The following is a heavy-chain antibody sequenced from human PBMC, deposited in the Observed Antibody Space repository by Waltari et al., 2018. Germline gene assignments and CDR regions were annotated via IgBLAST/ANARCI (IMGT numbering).Heavy chain of an antibody. CDR3: ARELGWLQGGVYFRAMDI. J-gene: IGHJ6*02. CDR2: IWYDGTNK. CDR1: GFTLNKHG. Sequence: QGQLVESGGGVVQPGGSLRLSCTASGFTLNKHGMQWVRQAPGRGLEWVAAIWYDGTNKNHANSVSGRFAISRDNSRNTLFLQMDNLRPEDTAVYYCARELGWLQGGVYFRAMDIWGQGTRVTVSS. D-gene: IGHD5-12*01. V-gene: IGHV3-33*01.